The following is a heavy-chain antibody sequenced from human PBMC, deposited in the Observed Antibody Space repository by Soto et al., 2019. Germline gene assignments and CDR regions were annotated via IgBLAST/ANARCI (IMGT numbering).Heavy chain of an antibody. CDR1: GGSFSGYY. J-gene: IGHJ5*02. CDR3: ARGDILTNWFDP. V-gene: IGHV4-34*01. Sequence: SETLSLTCAVYGGSFSGYYWSWIRQPPGKGLEWIGEINHSGSTNYNPSLKSRVTISVDTSKNQFSLKLSSVTAADTAVYYCARGDILTNWFDPWGQGTLVTVSS. D-gene: IGHD3-9*01. CDR2: INHSGST.